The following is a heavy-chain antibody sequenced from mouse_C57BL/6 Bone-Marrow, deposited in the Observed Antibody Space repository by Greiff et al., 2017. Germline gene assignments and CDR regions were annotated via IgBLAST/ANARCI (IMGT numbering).Heavy chain of an antibody. J-gene: IGHJ2*01. CDR3: ARQWLLRFYFDY. CDR2: INSDGGST. CDR1: EYEFPSHD. D-gene: IGHD2-3*01. Sequence: EVKLMESGGGLVQPGESLKLSCESNEYEFPSHDMSWVRKTPEKRLELVAAINSDGGSTYYPDTMSIRFIISRDNTNQTLYLQMCSLRSEDAALYYCARQWLLRFYFDYWGQCTPLTVSS. V-gene: IGHV5-2*01.